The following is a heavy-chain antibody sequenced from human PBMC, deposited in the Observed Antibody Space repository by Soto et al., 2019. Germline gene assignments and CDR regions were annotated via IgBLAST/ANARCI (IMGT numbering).Heavy chain of an antibody. CDR3: ARTMTTVTTLDY. V-gene: IGHV3-66*01. CDR1: GFTVSSNY. Sequence: EVQLVESGGGLVQPGGSLRLSCAASGFTVSSNYMSWVRQAPGKGLEWVSVIYSGGSTYYADSVKGRFTISRDNSKNPLYLQMNSLRAEDTAVYYCARTMTTVTTLDYWGQGTLVTVSS. J-gene: IGHJ4*02. CDR2: IYSGGST. D-gene: IGHD4-17*01.